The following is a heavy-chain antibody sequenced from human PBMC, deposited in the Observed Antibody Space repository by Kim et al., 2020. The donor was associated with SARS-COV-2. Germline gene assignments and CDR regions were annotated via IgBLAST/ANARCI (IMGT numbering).Heavy chain of an antibody. V-gene: IGHV3-21*01. J-gene: IGHJ5*02. D-gene: IGHD5-18*01. Sequence: GGSLRLSCAASGFTFSSYSMNWVRQAPGKGLEWVSSISSSSSYIYYADSVKGRFTISRDNAKNSLYLQMNSLRAEDTAVYYCARNTAPDMENWFDPWGQGTLVTVSS. CDR1: GFTFSSYS. CDR2: ISSSSSYI. CDR3: ARNTAPDMENWFDP.